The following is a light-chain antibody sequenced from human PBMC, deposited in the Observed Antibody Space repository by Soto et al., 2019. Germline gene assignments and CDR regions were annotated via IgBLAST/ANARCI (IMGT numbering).Light chain of an antibody. CDR2: GAS. V-gene: IGKV3-20*01. J-gene: IGKJ1*01. CDR3: QHCGGSST. Sequence: EIVLTQSPGTLSLSRGERATLSCRASQSVSSGALAWYHQKPGQAPRLLIYGASTRATGISDRFSGSWSGTEFTLTISRLEPEDFAVYYCQHCGGSSTFGQGTNVEIK. CDR1: QSVSSGA.